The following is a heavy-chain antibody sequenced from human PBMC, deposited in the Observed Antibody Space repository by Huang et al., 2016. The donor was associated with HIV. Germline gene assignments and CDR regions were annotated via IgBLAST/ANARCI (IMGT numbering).Heavy chain of an antibody. V-gene: IGHV3-9*01. Sequence: EVQLVESGGGLVQPGRSLRLSCAASGFTFDHYGMHWVRQAPGKGMGWCSGISWNSGRIGYADSVKRRFTISRDNAKNSLYLQMNSLRAEDTSLYYGAKTGGGKYWRDAFDIWGQGTMVTVSS. CDR3: AKTGGGKYWRDAFDI. CDR1: GFTFDHYG. J-gene: IGHJ3*02. CDR2: ISWNSGRI. D-gene: IGHD7-27*01.